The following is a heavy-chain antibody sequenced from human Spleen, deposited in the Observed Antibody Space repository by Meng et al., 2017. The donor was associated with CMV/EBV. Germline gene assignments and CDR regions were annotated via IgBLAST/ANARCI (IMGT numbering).Heavy chain of an antibody. J-gene: IGHJ5*02. CDR3: ARAPSHRQVVPAAIKRNWFDP. Sequence: ASVKVSCKASGYTFTSYDINWVRQATGQGLEWMGWMNPNSGNTGYAQKFQGRVTMTRNTSISTAYMELSSLRSEDTAVYYCARAPSHRQVVPAAIKRNWFDPWGQGTLVTVPQ. CDR1: GYTFTSYD. V-gene: IGHV1-8*01. CDR2: MNPNSGNT. D-gene: IGHD2-2*01.